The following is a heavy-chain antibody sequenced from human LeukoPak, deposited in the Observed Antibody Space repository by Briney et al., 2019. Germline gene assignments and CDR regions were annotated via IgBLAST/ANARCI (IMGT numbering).Heavy chain of an antibody. CDR2: FYNSGST. CDR3: ARVGDYALKD. V-gene: IGHV4-4*07. CDR1: GGSISNYY. J-gene: IGHJ4*02. Sequence: SETLSLTCTVSGGSISNYYWSWIRQPAGMGLEWIGRFYNSGSTNCNPSLKSRVTMSVDTSKNQFSLRLSSVTAADTAVYYCARVGDYALKDWGQGTLVTVSS. D-gene: IGHD3-16*01.